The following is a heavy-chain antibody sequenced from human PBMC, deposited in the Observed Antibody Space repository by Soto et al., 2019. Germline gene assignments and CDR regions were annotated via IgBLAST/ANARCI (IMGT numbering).Heavy chain of an antibody. CDR1: GGSISSYY. V-gene: IGHV4-59*01. Sequence: QVQLQESGPGLVKPSETLSLTCAVSGGSISSYYWSWIRQPPGKGLEWVGYIYYSGSTKYNPSLTRRVTISVDTSKNQFSLKLSSVTAADTAVYYCARREGQLAAFDIWGQGTLVTVSS. CDR2: IYYSGST. CDR3: ARREGQLAAFDI. J-gene: IGHJ3*02. D-gene: IGHD6-13*01.